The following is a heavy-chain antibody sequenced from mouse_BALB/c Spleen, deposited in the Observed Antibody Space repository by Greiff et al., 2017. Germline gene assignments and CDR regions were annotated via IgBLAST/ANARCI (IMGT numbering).Heavy chain of an antibody. CDR2: ISSGSSTI. CDR3: ARFESLYYAMDY. J-gene: IGHJ4*01. Sequence: EVKLVESGGGLVQPGGSRKLSCAASGFTFSSFGMHWVRQAPEKGLEWVAYISSGSSTIYYADTVKGRFTISRDNPKNTLFLQMTSLRSEDTAMYYCARFESLYYAMDYWGQGTSVTVSS. CDR1: GFTFSSFG. V-gene: IGHV5-17*02.